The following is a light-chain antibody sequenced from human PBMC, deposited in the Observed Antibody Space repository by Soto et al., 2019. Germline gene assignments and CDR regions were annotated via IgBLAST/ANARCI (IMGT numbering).Light chain of an antibody. CDR1: QSVSSN. CDR2: GAS. J-gene: IGKJ5*01. V-gene: IGKV3-15*01. CDR3: QQYKNWPIT. Sequence: EIVMTQSPATLSVSPGERATLSCRASQSVSSNLAWYQQKPGQAPRLLIYGASTRATGIPARFSGSGSGTEFTLTISSLQSEDLAVYFCQQYKNWPITFGQETRME.